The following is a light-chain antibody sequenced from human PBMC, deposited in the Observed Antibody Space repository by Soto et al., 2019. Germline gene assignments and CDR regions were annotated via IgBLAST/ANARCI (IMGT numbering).Light chain of an antibody. Sequence: QSALTQPASVSGSPGQSITISCTGTSSDVGAYNYVSWYQHHPGKAPKLMIYDVSNRPSGVSNRFSGSKSGNTASLTISGLQAEDEADYHCSSYTSSGTPYVFGTGTKLTVL. V-gene: IGLV2-14*03. CDR1: SSDVGAYNY. CDR2: DVS. J-gene: IGLJ1*01. CDR3: SSYTSSGTPYV.